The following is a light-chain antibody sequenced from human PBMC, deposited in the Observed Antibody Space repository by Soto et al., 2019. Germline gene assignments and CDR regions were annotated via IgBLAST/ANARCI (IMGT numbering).Light chain of an antibody. J-gene: IGKJ1*01. Sequence: DIQMNQSPSTLSASVGDRVTITCRASQSLRGWLAWYQQRPGKAPKALIYDASTLASGVPSRFNGSGSGTDFTLTISSLQPDDFATYYCQQYNSYSFGQGTKVDIK. CDR2: DAS. CDR3: QQYNSYS. V-gene: IGKV1-5*01. CDR1: QSLRGW.